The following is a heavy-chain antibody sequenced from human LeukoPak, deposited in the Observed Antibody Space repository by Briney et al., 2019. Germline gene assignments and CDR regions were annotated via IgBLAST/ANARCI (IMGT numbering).Heavy chain of an antibody. V-gene: IGHV4-59*01. Sequence: SETLSLTCTVSGGSISGYYWTWIRQPPGKGLEWIGYVYYSGSSNYNPSLKRLVTVLLDTSKNQFSLKLSSVTAADTAVYYCARVGDGDYGYFFDYWGQGILVTVSS. CDR1: GGSISGYY. J-gene: IGHJ4*02. CDR3: ARVGDGDYGYFFDY. CDR2: VYYSGSS. D-gene: IGHD4-17*01.